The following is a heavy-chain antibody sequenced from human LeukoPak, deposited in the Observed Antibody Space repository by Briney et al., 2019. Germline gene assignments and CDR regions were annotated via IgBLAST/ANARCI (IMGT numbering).Heavy chain of an antibody. CDR1: GGSISSYY. J-gene: IGHJ6*03. D-gene: IGHD1-26*01. CDR3: ARGLVGGYMDV. CDR2: IYYSGST. V-gene: IGHV4-59*01. Sequence: PSETLSLTCTVSGGSISSYYWSWIRQPPGKGLEWIGYIYYSGSTNYNPSLKSRVTISVDTSKNQFSLKLSSVTAADTAVYYCARGLVGGYMDVWGKGTTVTVSS.